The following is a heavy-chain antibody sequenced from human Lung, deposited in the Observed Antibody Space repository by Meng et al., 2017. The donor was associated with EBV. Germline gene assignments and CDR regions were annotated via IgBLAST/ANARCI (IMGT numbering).Heavy chain of an antibody. CDR1: GGSISSGGHY. CDR2: IYYSGST. D-gene: IGHD5-18*01. Sequence: QVQLQEARPGLVKPSQTLSLTCTVAGGSISSGGHYWSWIRQHPGKSLEWIGYIYYSGSTYYNPSLKSLVSISVDTSNNQFSLKLSSVTAADTAVYYCARAVDTGYFDYWGQGTLVTVSS. J-gene: IGHJ4*02. V-gene: IGHV4-31*01. CDR3: ARAVDTGYFDY.